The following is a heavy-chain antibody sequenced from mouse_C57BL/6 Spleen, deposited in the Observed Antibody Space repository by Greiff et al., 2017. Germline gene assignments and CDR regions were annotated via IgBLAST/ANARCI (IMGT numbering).Heavy chain of an antibody. CDR1: GFTFTDYY. J-gene: IGHJ2*01. Sequence: EVKLMESGGGLVQPGGSLSLSCAASGFTFTDYYMSWVRQPPGKALEWLGFIRNKANGYPTEYSSSVKGRFTISRDNYQSILYLQMNALRAEDSATFYCARYYYGSSYFDYWGQGTTLTVSS. CDR2: IRNKANGYPT. V-gene: IGHV7-3*01. CDR3: ARYYYGSSYFDY. D-gene: IGHD1-1*01.